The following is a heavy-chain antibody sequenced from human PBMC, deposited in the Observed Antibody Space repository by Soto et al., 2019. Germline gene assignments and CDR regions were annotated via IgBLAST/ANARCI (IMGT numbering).Heavy chain of an antibody. Sequence: QVQLVESGGGVVQPGRSLRLSCAASGFTFSSYAMHWVRQAPGKGLEWVAVISYDGSNKYYADSVKGRFTISRDNSKNTLYLQMNSRRAEDTAVYYCARHDSGRRGYWGQGTLVTVSS. J-gene: IGHJ4*02. CDR1: GFTFSSYA. D-gene: IGHD1-26*01. CDR3: ARHDSGRRGY. V-gene: IGHV3-30-3*01. CDR2: ISYDGSNK.